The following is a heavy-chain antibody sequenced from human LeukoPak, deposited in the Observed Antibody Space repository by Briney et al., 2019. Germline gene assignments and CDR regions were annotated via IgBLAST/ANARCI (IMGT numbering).Heavy chain of an antibody. CDR3: AREEVGGYAESTFTDY. J-gene: IGHJ4*02. CDR1: GYTFTSYD. CDR2: MNPNSGNT. Sequence: ASVKVSCKASGYTFTSYDINWVRQATGQGLEWMGWMNPNSGNTGYAQKFQGRVTMTRNTSISTAYMELSSLRSEDTAVYYCAREEVGGYAESTFTDYWGQGTLVTVSS. V-gene: IGHV1-8*01. D-gene: IGHD5/OR15-5a*01.